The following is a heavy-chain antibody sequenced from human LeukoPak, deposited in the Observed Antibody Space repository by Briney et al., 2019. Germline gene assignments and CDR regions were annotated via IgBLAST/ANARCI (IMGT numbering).Heavy chain of an antibody. V-gene: IGHV4-39*07. Sequence: SETLSLTCTVSGGSISSSSYYWGWIRQPPGKGLEWIGSIYYSGSTYYNPSLKSRVTISVDTSKNQFSLKLSSVTAADTAVYYCARDKYSSGFFRLFDYWGQGTLVTVSS. CDR1: GGSISSSSYY. CDR2: IYYSGST. CDR3: ARDKYSSGFFRLFDY. J-gene: IGHJ4*02. D-gene: IGHD6-19*01.